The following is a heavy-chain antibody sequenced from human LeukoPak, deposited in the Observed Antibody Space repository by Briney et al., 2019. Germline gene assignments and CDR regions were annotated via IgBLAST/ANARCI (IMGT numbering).Heavy chain of an antibody. D-gene: IGHD4-17*01. V-gene: IGHV1-2*02. CDR2: INPNSGGT. J-gene: IGHJ6*02. CDR1: GYTFTGYY. Sequence: ASVKVSCKASGYTFTGYYMHWVQQAPGQGLEWMGWINPNSGGTNYAQKFQGRVTMTRDTSISTAYMELSRLRSDDTAVYYCARDYGDYDYGMDVWGQGTTVTVSS. CDR3: ARDYGDYDYGMDV.